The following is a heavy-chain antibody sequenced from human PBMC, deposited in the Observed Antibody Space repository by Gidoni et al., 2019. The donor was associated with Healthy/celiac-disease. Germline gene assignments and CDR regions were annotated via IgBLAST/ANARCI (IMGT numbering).Heavy chain of an antibody. CDR1: GFTFSSYG. V-gene: IGHV3-30*02. D-gene: IGHD3-3*01. CDR3: AKVKGLRFLDRSKVYYYGMDV. J-gene: IGHJ6*02. CDR2: IRYDGSNK. Sequence: QVQLVESGGGVVQPGGSLRLSCAASGFTFSSYGMHWVRQAPGKGLEWVAFIRYDGSNKYYADSVKGRFTISRDNSKNTLYLQMNSLRAEDTAVYYCAKVKGLRFLDRSKVYYYGMDVWGQGTTVTVSS.